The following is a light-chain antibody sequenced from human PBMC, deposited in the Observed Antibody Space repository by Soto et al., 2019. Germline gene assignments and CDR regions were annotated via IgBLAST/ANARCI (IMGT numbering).Light chain of an antibody. Sequence: QSALTQPPSVSGSPGQSVTISCTGTSSDVGSYNRVSWYQQSPGTAPKLMIYEVSNRPTGVPDRFSGSKSGNTASLTISGLQAEDEADYYCNSYTSSSTLLFGGGTKVTVL. CDR2: EVS. V-gene: IGLV2-18*02. CDR3: NSYTSSSTLL. CDR1: SSDVGSYNR. J-gene: IGLJ2*01.